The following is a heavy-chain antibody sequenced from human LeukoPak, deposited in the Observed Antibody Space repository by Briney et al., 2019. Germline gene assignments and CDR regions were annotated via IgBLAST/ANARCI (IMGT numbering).Heavy chain of an antibody. J-gene: IGHJ4*02. CDR1: GFTFSSYA. CDR2: ISYDGSSK. Sequence: GRSLRLSCAASGFTFSSYAMHWVRQAPGKGLEWVAVISYDGSSKYYADSVKGRFTISRDNSKNTLYLQMNSLRAEDTAVYYCARDPNYSGYLYYFDYWGQGTLVTVSS. V-gene: IGHV3-30-3*01. D-gene: IGHD5-12*01. CDR3: ARDPNYSGYLYYFDY.